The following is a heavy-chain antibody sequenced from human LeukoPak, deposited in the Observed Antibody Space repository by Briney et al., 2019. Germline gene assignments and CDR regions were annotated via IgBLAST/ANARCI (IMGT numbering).Heavy chain of an antibody. J-gene: IGHJ4*02. CDR2: IYYSGST. D-gene: IGHD3-22*01. V-gene: IGHV4-39*01. Sequence: SETVSLTCTVSGGSISSSSYYWGWIRQPPGKGLEWIGSIYYSGSTYYNPSLKSRVTISVDTSKNQFSLKLSSVTAADTAVYYCARGEIDYYDSSGYPPDYWGQGTLVTVSS. CDR1: GGSISSSSYY. CDR3: ARGEIDYYDSSGYPPDY.